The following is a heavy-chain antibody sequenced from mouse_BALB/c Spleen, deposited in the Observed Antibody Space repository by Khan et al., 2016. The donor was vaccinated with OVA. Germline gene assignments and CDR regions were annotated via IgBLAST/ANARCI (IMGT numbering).Heavy chain of an antibody. CDR3: VRRGYGNYWFAN. D-gene: IGHD2-1*01. Sequence: EVQLQESGAELVRPGALVKLSCKASGFNIKDYYMYWVKQRPEEGLEWIGWIDPENGDTIYDPKFLGKASITEDTPSNTAYLQLSSLTSEDTAVYYCVRRGYGNYWFANWGRGTLVTVSA. CDR2: IDPENGDT. V-gene: IGHV14-1*02. J-gene: IGHJ3*01. CDR1: GFNIKDYY.